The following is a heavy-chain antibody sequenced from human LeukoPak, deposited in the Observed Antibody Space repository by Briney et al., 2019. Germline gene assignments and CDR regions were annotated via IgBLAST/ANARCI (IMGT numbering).Heavy chain of an antibody. CDR1: GYTFTSYA. CDR3: ARSGGSGSYYARYYYYYMDV. CDR2: INTNTGNP. J-gene: IGHJ6*03. Sequence: ASVKVPCKASGYTFTSYAMNWVRQAPGQGLEWMGWINTNTGNPTYAQGFTGRFVFSLDTSVSTAYLQISSLKAEDTAVYYCARSGGSGSYYARYYYYYMDVWGKGTTVTVSS. V-gene: IGHV7-4-1*02. D-gene: IGHD3-10*01.